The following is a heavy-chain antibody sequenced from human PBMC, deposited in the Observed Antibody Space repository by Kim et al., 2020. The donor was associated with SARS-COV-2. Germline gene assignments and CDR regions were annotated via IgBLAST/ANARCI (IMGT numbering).Heavy chain of an antibody. Sequence: ASVKVSCKVSGYTLTELSMHWVRQAPGKGLEWMGGFDPEDGETIYAQKFQGRVTMTEDTSTDTAYMDLSSLRSEDTAVYYCATLDSSGYYKEYYFDYWGQGTLVTVCS. CDR2: FDPEDGET. D-gene: IGHD3-22*01. CDR1: GYTLTELS. V-gene: IGHV1-24*01. CDR3: ATLDSSGYYKEYYFDY. J-gene: IGHJ4*02.